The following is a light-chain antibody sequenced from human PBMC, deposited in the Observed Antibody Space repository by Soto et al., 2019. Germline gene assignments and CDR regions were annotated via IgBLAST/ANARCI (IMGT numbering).Light chain of an antibody. Sequence: DIQLTQSPSTLSLSVWDRATITCRASQSFSTRLAWYQQKPGKAPKLLIYRASSLQSGVPSRFSGSGSGTDSPPIISLLQPEVFASYCCQQSYSPPITFGQGTRLEIK. CDR2: RAS. CDR3: QQSYSPPIT. V-gene: IGKV1-5*03. CDR1: QSFSTR. J-gene: IGKJ5*01.